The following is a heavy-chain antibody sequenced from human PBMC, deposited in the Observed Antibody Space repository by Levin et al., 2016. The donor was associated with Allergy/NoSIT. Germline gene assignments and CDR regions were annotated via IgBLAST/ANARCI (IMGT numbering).Heavy chain of an antibody. V-gene: IGHV3-49*04. CDR2: IRRQANGGAA. Sequence: GGSLRLSCVASGFTFSTYKMNWVRQAPGKGPEWVGFIRRQANGGAANYAASVRGRFTLSRDDSKSVAYLQMDSLKTEDTAVYYCTRGILRWNYDYGYFDYWGQGALVTVSS. D-gene: IGHD1-7*01. J-gene: IGHJ4*02. CDR1: GFTFSTYK. CDR3: TRGILRWNYDYGYFDY.